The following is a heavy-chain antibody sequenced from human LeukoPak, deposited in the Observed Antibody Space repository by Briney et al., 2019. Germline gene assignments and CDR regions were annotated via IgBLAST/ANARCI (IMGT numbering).Heavy chain of an antibody. D-gene: IGHD4-11*01. Sequence: GGSLRLSCAASGFTFSSYAMSWVRQAPGKGLEWVSGISDSGGYTYCADSVKGRFTISRDNSKNTLYLQMNSLRAEDTAVYSCAKSQLYSNYYYYYGMDVWGQGTTVTVSS. CDR2: ISDSGGYT. CDR3: AKSQLYSNYYYYYGMDV. J-gene: IGHJ6*02. V-gene: IGHV3-23*01. CDR1: GFTFSSYA.